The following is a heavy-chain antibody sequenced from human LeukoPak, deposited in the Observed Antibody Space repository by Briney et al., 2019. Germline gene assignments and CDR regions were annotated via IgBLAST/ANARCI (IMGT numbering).Heavy chain of an antibody. CDR3: ARDPGVRGHGFDP. J-gene: IGHJ5*02. Sequence: SETLSLTCTVSGGSISSYYWSWIRQPPGKGLEWIGYIYYSGSTYYNPSLKSRVTISVDTSKNQFSLKLSSVTAADTAVYYCARDPGVRGHGFDPWGQGTLVTVSS. CDR1: GGSISSYY. CDR2: IYYSGST. V-gene: IGHV4-59*12. D-gene: IGHD3-10*01.